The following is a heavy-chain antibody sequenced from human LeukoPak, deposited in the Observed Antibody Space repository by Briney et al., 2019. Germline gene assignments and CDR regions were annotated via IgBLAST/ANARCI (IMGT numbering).Heavy chain of an antibody. Sequence: SETLSLTCTVSGGSISSYYWSSIRQPPGKGLERIGYIYHSGSTNYNPSLKSRVTISVDTSKNQFSLKPSSVTAADTAVYYCARREVYSSSYYTAFDIWGQGTMVTVSS. CDR3: ARREVYSSSYYTAFDI. J-gene: IGHJ3*02. D-gene: IGHD6-13*01. CDR1: GGSISSYY. V-gene: IGHV4-59*08. CDR2: IYHSGST.